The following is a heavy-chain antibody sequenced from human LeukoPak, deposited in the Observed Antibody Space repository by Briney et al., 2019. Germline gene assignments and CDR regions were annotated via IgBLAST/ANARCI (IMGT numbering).Heavy chain of an antibody. J-gene: IGHJ4*02. D-gene: IGHD5-18*01. CDR1: GCTFSTYT. V-gene: IGHV3-48*02. CDR3: TRDGLHTAHFDY. Sequence: PGGSLRLSCAASGCTFSTYTMNWVRQAPGKGLEWVSTVSDSRDVHYSDSVKGRFTISRDNARNSLYLQMNSLRDEDTAVYYCTRDGLHTAHFDYWGQGTLVTVSS. CDR2: VSDSRDV.